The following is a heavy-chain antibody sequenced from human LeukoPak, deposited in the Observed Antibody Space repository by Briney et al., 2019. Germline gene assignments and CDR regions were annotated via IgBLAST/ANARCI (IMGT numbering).Heavy chain of an antibody. CDR1: GFTFSSYT. CDR3: ATDTLRYRMEV. J-gene: IGHJ6*04. V-gene: IGHV3-21*06. D-gene: IGHD3-9*01. CDR2: ISSGGTYT. Sequence: GGSLRLSCAVSGFTFSSYTINWVRQAPGKGLEWVSSISSGGTYTYYAESVKGRFTISRDNAENLLYLQMNSLRAEDTAVYYCATDTLRYRMEVWGKGTTVTVSS.